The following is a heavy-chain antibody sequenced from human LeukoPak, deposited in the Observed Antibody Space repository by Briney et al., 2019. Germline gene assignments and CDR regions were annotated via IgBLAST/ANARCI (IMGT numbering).Heavy chain of an antibody. D-gene: IGHD3-10*01. CDR2: INSDGSST. CDR3: VRGYPKDGSGSYGDY. CDR1: GFTFSSYW. Sequence: GGSLRLSCAASGFTFSSYWMHWVRHAPGKGLVWVSRINSDGSSTSYADSVKGRFTISRDNAKNTLYLQMNSLRAEDTAVYYCVRGYPKDGSGSYGDYWGQGTLVTVSS. J-gene: IGHJ4*02. V-gene: IGHV3-74*01.